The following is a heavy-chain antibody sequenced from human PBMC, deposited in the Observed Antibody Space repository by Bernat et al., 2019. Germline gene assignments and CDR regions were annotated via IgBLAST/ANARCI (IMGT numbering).Heavy chain of an antibody. J-gene: IGHJ6*02. CDR2: IWYDGSNK. Sequence: QVQLVESGGGVVQPGRSLRLSCAASGFTFSSYGMHWVRQAPGKGLAWVAGIWYDGSNKYYAEAVKGRFTISRDNSKNTLYLQMNSLRDEDTALYYCARDPARAWELLFAYYFRIDFWGQGTIVTVS. CDR1: GFTFSSYG. V-gene: IGHV3-33*01. D-gene: IGHD1-26*01. CDR3: ARDPARAWELLFAYYFRIDF.